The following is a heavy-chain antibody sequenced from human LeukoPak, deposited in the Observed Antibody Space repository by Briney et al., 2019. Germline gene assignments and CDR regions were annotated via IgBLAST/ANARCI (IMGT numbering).Heavy chain of an antibody. CDR1: GFSISTYW. CDR2: INPDGSTT. CDR3: VRGVADSYGQFDN. J-gene: IGHJ4*02. Sequence: GGSLILSYAASGFSISTYWIHWVRPAPGKVLVWVSRINPDGSTTYYADSVKGRITISRDNAKNTLYLQMNSLRAEDTAVYYCVRGVADSYGQFDNWGQGTLVTVSS. V-gene: IGHV3-74*01. D-gene: IGHD3-10*01.